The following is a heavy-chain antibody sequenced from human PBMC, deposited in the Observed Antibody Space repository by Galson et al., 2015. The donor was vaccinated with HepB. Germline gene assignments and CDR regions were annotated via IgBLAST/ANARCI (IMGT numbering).Heavy chain of an antibody. CDR2: IYWDDDK. Sequence: PALVKPTQTLTLTCSFSGFSFSTTGVGVGWIRQPPGKALEWLALIYWDDDKRYSPSLKSRLTITTDTSKNQVVLTMTNMDPVDTATYYCAHPRRYSGSYPEEYYFAYWGQGTPVTVSS. CDR1: GFSFSTTGVG. D-gene: IGHD1-26*01. V-gene: IGHV2-5*02. J-gene: IGHJ4*02. CDR3: AHPRRYSGSYPEEYYFAY.